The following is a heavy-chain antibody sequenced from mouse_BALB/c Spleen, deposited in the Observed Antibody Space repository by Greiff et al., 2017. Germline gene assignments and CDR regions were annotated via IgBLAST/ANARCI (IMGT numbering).Heavy chain of an antibody. D-gene: IGHD1-2*01. J-gene: IGHJ1*01. CDR1: GYTFTSYW. Sequence: QVHVKQSGAELARPGASVKLSCKASGYTFTSYWMQWVKQRPGQGLEWIGAIYPGDGDTRYTQKFKGKATLTADKSSSTAYMQLSSLASEDSAVYYCAREPDRAATYWYFDVWGAGTTVTVSS. V-gene: IGHV1-87*01. CDR3: AREPDRAATYWYFDV. CDR2: IYPGDGDT.